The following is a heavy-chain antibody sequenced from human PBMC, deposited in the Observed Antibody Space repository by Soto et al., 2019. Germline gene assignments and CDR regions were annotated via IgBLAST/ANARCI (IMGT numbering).Heavy chain of an antibody. CDR2: IYQSGVT. CDR3: AGMPYTSGLRFDP. Sequence: SETLSLTCNMSGDSYSISTYSWSWIRQPPGKALQWIGFIYQSGVTSYNPSLASRVSISLDRLNNQCSLKLKSVTAADTAVYFCAGMPYTSGLRFDPWGPGTLVTVSS. D-gene: IGHD6-19*01. CDR1: GDSYSISTYS. V-gene: IGHV4-30-2*01. J-gene: IGHJ5*02.